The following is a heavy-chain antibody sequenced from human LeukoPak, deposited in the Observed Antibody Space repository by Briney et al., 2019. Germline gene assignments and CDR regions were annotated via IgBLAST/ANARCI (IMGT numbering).Heavy chain of an antibody. CDR3: ARVTWQGTTYYYYHMDV. CDR2: ISAYNGNT. Sequence: GASVKVSCKASGYTFTSYGISWVRQAPGQGLEWMGWISAYNGNTNYAQKLQGRVTMTTDTSTSTAYMELNSLRSEDTAVYYCARVTWQGTTYYYYHMDVWGKGTTVTVSS. J-gene: IGHJ6*03. V-gene: IGHV1-18*01. D-gene: IGHD1-1*01. CDR1: GYTFTSYG.